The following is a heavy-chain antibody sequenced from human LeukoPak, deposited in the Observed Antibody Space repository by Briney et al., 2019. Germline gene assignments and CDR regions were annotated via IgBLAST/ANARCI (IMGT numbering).Heavy chain of an antibody. Sequence: NPGGSLRLSCAASGFTFSSYSMNWVRQAPGKGLEWVSSISSSSSYIYYADSVKGRFTISRDNAKNSLYLQMNSLRAENTAVYYCARDQVRGVIRWHYYYGMDVWGQGTTVTVSS. V-gene: IGHV3-21*01. J-gene: IGHJ6*02. CDR1: GFTFSSYS. CDR2: ISSSSSYI. D-gene: IGHD3-10*01. CDR3: ARDQVRGVIRWHYYYGMDV.